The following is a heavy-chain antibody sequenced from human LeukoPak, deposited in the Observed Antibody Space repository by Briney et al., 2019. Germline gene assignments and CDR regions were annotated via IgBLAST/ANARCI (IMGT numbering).Heavy chain of an antibody. V-gene: IGHV3-21*01. CDR2: ISSTSTYI. CDR3: ARFETVAAKPLEY. D-gene: IGHD6-19*01. J-gene: IGHJ4*02. Sequence: GGSLRLSCAASGFTFSDYSMNWVRQAPGKGLDWVSSISSTSTYILYADSVKGRFTISRDNARNSLYLQMNSLRAEDTAVYYCARFETVAAKPLEYWGQGTLVTVSS. CDR1: GFTFSDYS.